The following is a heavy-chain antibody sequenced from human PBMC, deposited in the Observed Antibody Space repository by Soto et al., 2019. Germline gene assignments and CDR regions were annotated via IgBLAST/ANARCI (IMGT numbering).Heavy chain of an antibody. CDR1: GFSLTNGRMG. D-gene: IGHD2-8*01. V-gene: IGHV2-26*01. J-gene: IGHJ3*02. CDR2: IFSADDF. Sequence: QVTLKESGPVLVRPTETLTLTCTVSGFSLTNGRMGVSWIRQSPGKALEWLGHIFSADDFSYRTSLQSRLTISKDTSRSQVVLTMTNMDPVDTGTYYCSRIEKMDRAFDTWGQGTIVTVSS. CDR3: SRIEKMDRAFDT.